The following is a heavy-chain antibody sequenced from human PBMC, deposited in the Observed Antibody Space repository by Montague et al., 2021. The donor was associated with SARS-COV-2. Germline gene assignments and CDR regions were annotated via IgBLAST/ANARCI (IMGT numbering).Heavy chain of an antibody. CDR1: GGSISSSSYY. V-gene: IGHV4-39*01. CDR3: ATQEDPSGWIPGPFDF. CDR2: IYYRGST. J-gene: IGHJ4*02. D-gene: IGHD6-19*01. Sequence: SETLSLTCTVSGGSISSSSYYWAWIRQPPGKGLEWIGSIYYRGSTYYNPSLKGRVFISVDTSKNQLSLTLTSVTAADTAVYYYATQEDPSGWIPGPFDFWGQGTLLSVSS.